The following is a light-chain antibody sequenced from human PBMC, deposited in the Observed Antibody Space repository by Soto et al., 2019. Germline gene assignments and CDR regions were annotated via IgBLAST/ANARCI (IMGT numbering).Light chain of an antibody. Sequence: EIVLTQSPGTLSLSPGERATLSCRASQSVSSSYLAWYQQKPGQAPRLLMYGVSNRATGISDRFSGSGSGTDFTLIISRREPEDFAVYYCQQYNRSPWTFGQGTKVEIK. CDR1: QSVSSSY. CDR3: QQYNRSPWT. V-gene: IGKV3-20*01. CDR2: GVS. J-gene: IGKJ1*01.